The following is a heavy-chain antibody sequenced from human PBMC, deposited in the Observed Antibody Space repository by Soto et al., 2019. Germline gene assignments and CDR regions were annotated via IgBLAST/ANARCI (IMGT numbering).Heavy chain of an antibody. Sequence: SQTLSLTCAISGDSVFSSTAAWNWIRQSPSRGLEWLGRTYYRSKWYNDYAVSVKSRITINPDTSKHQFSLQLNSETPEDTAVYYCARDRSGSGWFNAFDIWGHGTMVTVSS. CDR2: TYYRSKWYN. D-gene: IGHD6-19*01. V-gene: IGHV6-1*01. CDR3: ARDRSGSGWFNAFDI. CDR1: GDSVFSSTAA. J-gene: IGHJ3*02.